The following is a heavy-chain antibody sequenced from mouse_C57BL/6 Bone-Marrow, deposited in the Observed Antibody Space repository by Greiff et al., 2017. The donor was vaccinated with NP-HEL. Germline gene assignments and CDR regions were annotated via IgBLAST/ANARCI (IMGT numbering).Heavy chain of an antibody. Sequence: EVQLQESGTVLARPGASVKMSCKTSGYTFTSYWMHWVKQRPGQGLEWIGAIYPGNSDTSYNQKFKGKAKLTAVTSASTAYMELSSLTNEDSAVYYCTCPYGSSYRAMDYWGQGTSVTVSS. D-gene: IGHD1-1*01. V-gene: IGHV1-5*01. J-gene: IGHJ4*01. CDR1: GYTFTSYW. CDR3: TCPYGSSYRAMDY. CDR2: IYPGNSDT.